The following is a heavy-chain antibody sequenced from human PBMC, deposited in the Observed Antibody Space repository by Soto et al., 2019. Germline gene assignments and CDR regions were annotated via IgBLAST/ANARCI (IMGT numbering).Heavy chain of an antibody. CDR1: GYTFTDYY. CDR3: AIRTGQLAIISEFDGDWFFEV. J-gene: IGHJ2*01. CDR2: INPDSGGT. D-gene: IGHD2-2*01. Sequence: ASVKVSCKASGYTFTDYYIHWVRQAPGQGLEWVGRINPDSGGTNLAQRFQGRVTMTSDTSINTAYMELSSLRSDDTAVYYCAIRTGQLAIISEFDGDWFFEVWGRGTLVTVSS. V-gene: IGHV1-2*06.